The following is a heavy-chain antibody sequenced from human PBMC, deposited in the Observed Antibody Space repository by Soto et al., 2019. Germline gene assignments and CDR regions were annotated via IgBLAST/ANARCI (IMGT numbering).Heavy chain of an antibody. J-gene: IGHJ6*03. CDR3: ARHEERYYYYYMDV. CDR2: IYYSGST. CDR1: GGSISSYD. Sequence: SETLSLTCTVSGGSISSYDWGWIRQPPGKGLEWIGSIYYSGSTYYNPSLKSRVTISVDTSKNQFSLKLSSVTAAGTAVYYCARHEERYYYYYMDVWGKGITVTV. V-gene: IGHV4-39*01.